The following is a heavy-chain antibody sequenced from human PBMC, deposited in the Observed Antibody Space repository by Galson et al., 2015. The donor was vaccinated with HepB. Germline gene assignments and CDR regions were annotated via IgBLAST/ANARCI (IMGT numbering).Heavy chain of an antibody. J-gene: IGHJ4*02. D-gene: IGHD1-26*01. Sequence: SVKVSCKASGYSFTSSYMHWVRQAPGQGLEWMGIINPGGGSTGYAQKFQGRVTMTRDTSTGTVYMALSNLRFEDTAVYYCAKERTVGATRFFDYWGQGTLVTVSS. CDR3: AKERTVGATRFFDY. V-gene: IGHV1-46*01. CDR2: INPGGGST. CDR1: GYSFTSSY.